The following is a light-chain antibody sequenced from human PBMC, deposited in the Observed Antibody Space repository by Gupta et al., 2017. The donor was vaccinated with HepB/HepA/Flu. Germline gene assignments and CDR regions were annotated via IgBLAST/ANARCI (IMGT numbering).Light chain of an antibody. CDR1: QSVSSY. J-gene: IGKJ5*01. CDR3: QQRSNFIT. Sequence: EIVLPQSPATLSLSPGERATLSCRASQSVSSYLAWYQQKPGQAPRLLIYDASNRATGIPARFSGSGSGTDFTLTSSSREPEDFAVYYGQQRSNFITFGQGTRLEIK. V-gene: IGKV3-11*01. CDR2: DAS.